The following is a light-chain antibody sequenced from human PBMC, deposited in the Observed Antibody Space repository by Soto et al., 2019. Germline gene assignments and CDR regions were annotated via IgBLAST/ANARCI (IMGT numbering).Light chain of an antibody. J-gene: IGKJ4*01. CDR1: QSVTSGY. CDR2: GAS. V-gene: IGKV3-20*01. CDR3: HQYGTSPLT. Sequence: EIVLTQSPGTLYLSPGEIATLSCRASQSVTSGYLAWYQQKPGQSPRLLMYGASSRATGVPDRFSGSGSGTDFTLTITRLEPEDFAVYYCHQYGTSPLTFGGGTKVDIK.